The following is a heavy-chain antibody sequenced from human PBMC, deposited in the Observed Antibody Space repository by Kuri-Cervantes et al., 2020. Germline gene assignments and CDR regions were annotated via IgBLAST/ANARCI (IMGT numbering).Heavy chain of an antibody. CDR1: GFTFSSYG. CDR2: ISYDGSNK. J-gene: IGHJ6*02. V-gene: IGHV3-30*18. D-gene: IGHD2-15*01. Sequence: GGSLRLSCAASGFTFSSYGMHWVRQAPGKGLEWVAVISYDGSNKYYADSVKGRFTISRDNSKNTLYLQMNSLRAEDTAVYYCAKARYCSGGSCYSPMDVWGQGTTVTVS. CDR3: AKARYCSGGSCYSPMDV.